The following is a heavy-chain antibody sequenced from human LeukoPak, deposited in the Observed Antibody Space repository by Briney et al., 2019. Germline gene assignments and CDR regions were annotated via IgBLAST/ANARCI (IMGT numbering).Heavy chain of an antibody. CDR1: GYSITSINW. D-gene: IGHD3-10*01. J-gene: IGHJ4*02. Sequence: SGTLSLTCAVSGYSITSINWWNWVRQPPGKGLEWIGETHHGGSTNYNPSLKSRLTISVDKSKNQFSLKLSSVTAADTAFYYCARESATSGSTDWGQGTLVTVSS. CDR2: THHGGST. V-gene: IGHV4-4*02. CDR3: ARESATSGSTD.